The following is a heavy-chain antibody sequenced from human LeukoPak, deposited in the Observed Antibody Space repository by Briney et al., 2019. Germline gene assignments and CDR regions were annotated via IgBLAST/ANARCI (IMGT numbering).Heavy chain of an antibody. J-gene: IGHJ4*02. CDR2: ISWDSGSI. CDR1: GFTFDDYA. D-gene: IGHD3-10*01. V-gene: IGHV3-9*01. CDR3: ARYYYASGSFDY. Sequence: GGSLRLSCAASGFTFDDYAMHWVRQAPGKGLEWVSGISWDSGSIGYADSVKGRFTISRDNSKNTLYLQINSLTAEDTAVYYCARYYYASGSFDYWGQGTLVTVSS.